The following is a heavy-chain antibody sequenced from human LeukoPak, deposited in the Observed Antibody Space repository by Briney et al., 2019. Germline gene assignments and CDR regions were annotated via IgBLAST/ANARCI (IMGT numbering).Heavy chain of an antibody. CDR3: ARQVRIAVAGTEFDY. CDR2: IYPGDSDT. V-gene: IGHV5-51*01. J-gene: IGHJ4*02. Sequence: GESLKISCKGSGYSFTSYWIGWVRQMPGKGLEWMGIIYPGDSDTRYSPSFQGQVTISADKSISTAYLQWSSLKASDTAMYYCARQVRIAVAGTEFDYWGQGTLVTVSS. CDR1: GYSFTSYW. D-gene: IGHD6-19*01.